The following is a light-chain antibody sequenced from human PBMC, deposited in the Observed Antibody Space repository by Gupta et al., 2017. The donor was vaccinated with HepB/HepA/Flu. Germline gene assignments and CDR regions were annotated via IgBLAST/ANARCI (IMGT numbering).Light chain of an antibody. V-gene: IGKV1-39*01. CDR2: GAS. CDR1: QNSMTY. J-gene: IGKJ2*02. CDR3: RQRHTIPRN. Sequence: DIQMTQSPSSLSASVGDRVTITCRASQNSMTYLNWYQRRPGKVPKLLIYGASTLQSGVPSRFSGSGYGTDFSLSISSLQPEDFATYYCRQRHTIPRNFGQGTKVEIK.